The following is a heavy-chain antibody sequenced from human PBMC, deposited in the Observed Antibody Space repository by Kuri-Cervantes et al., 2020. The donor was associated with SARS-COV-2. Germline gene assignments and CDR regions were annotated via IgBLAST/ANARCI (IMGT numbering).Heavy chain of an antibody. CDR3: ARDPGGVFLRGIMILSAHWFDT. CDR2: ISSSSSYI. D-gene: IGHD3-9*01. V-gene: IGHV3-21*01. J-gene: IGHJ5*02. Sequence: GESLKISCAASGFTFSSYWMHWVRQAPGKGLEWVSSISSSSSYIYYADSVKGRFTISRDNAKNSLYLQMNSLRAEDTAVYYCARDPGGVFLRGIMILSAHWFDTWGQGTLVTVSS. CDR1: GFTFSSYW.